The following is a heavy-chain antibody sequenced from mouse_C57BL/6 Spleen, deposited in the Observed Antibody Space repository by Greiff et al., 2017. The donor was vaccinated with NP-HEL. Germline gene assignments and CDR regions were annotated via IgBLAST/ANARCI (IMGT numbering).Heavy chain of an antibody. CDR2: YPGSGNTY. CDR1: YTFTDYYM. V-gene: IGHV1-83*01. CDR3: RDKLRRDAMDY. J-gene: IGHJ4*01. Sequence: VQLKQSGPELVKPGASVKMSCKASGYTFTDYYMHWVKQKPGKGLEWIGEIYPGSGNTYYNEKFKGKATLTADTSSSTAYMQLSSLTSEDSAVYFCARDKLRRDAMDYWGQGTSVTVSS. D-gene: IGHD1-1*01.